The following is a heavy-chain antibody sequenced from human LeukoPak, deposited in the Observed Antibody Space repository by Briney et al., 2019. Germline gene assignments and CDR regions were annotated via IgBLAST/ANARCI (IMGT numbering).Heavy chain of an antibody. CDR1: EFTVSSNY. J-gene: IGHJ3*02. D-gene: IGHD5-24*01. Sequence: PGGSLRLSCAASEFTVSSNYMSWVRQAPGKGLEWVSVIYSDGYTYCADSVKGRFTISRDNPKNMLYLQMSSLRAEDTAVYYCARDKPPGEMSTGRGAFDIWGQGTMVTVSS. CDR3: ARDKPPGEMSTGRGAFDI. V-gene: IGHV3-66*01. CDR2: IYSDGYT.